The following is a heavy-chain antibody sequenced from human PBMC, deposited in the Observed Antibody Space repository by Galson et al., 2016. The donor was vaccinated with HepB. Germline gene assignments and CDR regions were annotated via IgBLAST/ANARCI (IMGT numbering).Heavy chain of an antibody. J-gene: IGHJ2*01. CDR1: GYPFTGYY. CDR2: INPNTGGS. D-gene: IGHD3/OR15-3a*01. V-gene: IGHV1-2*02. CDR3: ARETRVTWTRPYWYLDL. Sequence: SVKVSCKASGYPFTGYYIHWLRLAPGQGLEWMGWINPNTGGSNYVQKFRGRVTVTRDKAITTAYLELRGLTSGDTAVYYCARETRVTWTRPYWYLDLWGRGTLVTVSS.